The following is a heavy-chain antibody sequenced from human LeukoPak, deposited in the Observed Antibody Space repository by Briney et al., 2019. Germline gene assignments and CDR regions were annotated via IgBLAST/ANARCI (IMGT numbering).Heavy chain of an antibody. CDR2: ISGSGGST. D-gene: IGHD3-22*01. Sequence: GGSLRLSCAASGFTFSSYAMSWVRQAPGKGLEWVSAISGSGGSTYYADSVKGRFTISRDNSKNTLYLQMNSLRAEDTAVYYCAKYPRYYYDSSGYLDYWGQGTLVTVSS. CDR1: GFTFSSYA. J-gene: IGHJ4*02. V-gene: IGHV3-23*01. CDR3: AKYPRYYYDSSGYLDY.